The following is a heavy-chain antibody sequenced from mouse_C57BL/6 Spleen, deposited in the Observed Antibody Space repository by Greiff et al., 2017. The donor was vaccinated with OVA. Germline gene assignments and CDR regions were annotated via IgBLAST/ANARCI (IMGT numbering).Heavy chain of an antibody. CDR3: ARGDYGSSPFYYFEY. V-gene: IGHV1-82*01. J-gene: IGHJ2*01. CDR1: GYAFSSSW. Sequence: VQLQQSGPELVKPGASVKISCKASGYAFSSSWMNWVKQRPGKGLEWIGRIYPGDGDTNYNGKFKGKATLTADKSSSTAYMQLSSLTSEDSAVYFCARGDYGSSPFYYFEYWGQGTTLTVAS. D-gene: IGHD1-1*01. CDR2: IYPGDGDT.